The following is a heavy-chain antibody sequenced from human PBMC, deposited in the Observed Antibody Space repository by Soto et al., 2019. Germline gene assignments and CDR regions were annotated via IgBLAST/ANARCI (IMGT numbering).Heavy chain of an antibody. Sequence: GASVKVSCKASGGTFSSYAISWVRQAPGQGLEWMGGIIPISGTANYAQKFQGRVTITADESTSTAYMELSSLRSEDTAVYYCAREESRLWSDAFDIWGQGTMVTVSS. V-gene: IGHV1-69*13. D-gene: IGHD5-18*01. J-gene: IGHJ3*02. CDR2: IIPISGTA. CDR1: GGTFSSYA. CDR3: AREESRLWSDAFDI.